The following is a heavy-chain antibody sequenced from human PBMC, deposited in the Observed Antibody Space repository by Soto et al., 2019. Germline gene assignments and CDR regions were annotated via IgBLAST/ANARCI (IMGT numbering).Heavy chain of an antibody. J-gene: IGHJ1*01. CDR2: IYYSGST. D-gene: IGHD3-10*01. CDR3: AEFPMVRGVPGLGEH. CDR1: DGSISSGDYY. Sequence: QVQLQESGPGLVKPSQTLSLTCTVSDGSISSGDYYWSWIRQPPGKGLEWIGYIYYSGSTYYNPSLKSRVTISVDTSKNQFSLKLSSVTAADTAVYYCAEFPMVRGVPGLGEHWGQRTLVTVSS. V-gene: IGHV4-30-4*01.